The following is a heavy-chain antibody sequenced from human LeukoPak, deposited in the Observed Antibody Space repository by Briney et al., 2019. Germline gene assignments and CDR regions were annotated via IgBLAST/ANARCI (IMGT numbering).Heavy chain of an antibody. CDR2: IYYSGST. V-gene: IGHV4-30-4*01. Sequence: SETLSLTCTVSGGSISGGDYYWSWIRQPPGKGLEWIGYIYYSGSTYYNPSLKSRVTISVDTSKNQFSLKLSSVTAADTAVYYCAREEIVVVTARLYYYYGMDVWGQGTTVTVSS. CDR3: AREEIVVVTARLYYYYGMDV. J-gene: IGHJ6*02. D-gene: IGHD2-21*02. CDR1: GGSISGGDYY.